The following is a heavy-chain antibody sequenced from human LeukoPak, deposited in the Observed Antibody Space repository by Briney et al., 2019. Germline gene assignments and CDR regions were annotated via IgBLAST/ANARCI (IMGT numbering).Heavy chain of an antibody. D-gene: IGHD3-9*01. J-gene: IGHJ4*02. CDR3: ASQYCDILPGYYLAGGDY. CDR1: GGSISSINYY. V-gene: IGHV4-39*01. CDR2: IYYSGSA. Sequence: PSETLSLTRTVSGGSISSINYYWGWIRQPPGKGLEWTGSIYYSGSAYYNPSLKSRVTISVETSTKQLSLKLTSVTAADTAVYYCASQYCDILPGYYLAGGDYWGQGTLVTVSS.